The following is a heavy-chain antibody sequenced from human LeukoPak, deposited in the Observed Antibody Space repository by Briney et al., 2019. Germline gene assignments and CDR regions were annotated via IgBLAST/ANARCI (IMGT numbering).Heavy chain of an antibody. CDR3: ARPGGPYGDSDAFDI. Sequence: SSETLSPTCTVSGGSISSYYWSWIRQPPGKGLEWIGYIYYSGSTNYNPSLKSRVTISVDTSKNQFSLKLSSVTAADTAVYYCARPGGPYGDSDAFDIWGQGTMVTVSS. CDR2: IYYSGST. J-gene: IGHJ3*02. V-gene: IGHV4-59*01. CDR1: GGSISSYY. D-gene: IGHD4-17*01.